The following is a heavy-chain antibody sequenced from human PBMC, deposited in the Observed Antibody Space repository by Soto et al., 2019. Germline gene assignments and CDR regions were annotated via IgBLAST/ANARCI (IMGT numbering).Heavy chain of an antibody. CDR1: GYTFTSYG. V-gene: IGHV1-18*04. CDR3: ARDSTVDTAMVYYYYGMDV. D-gene: IGHD5-18*01. Sequence: QVQLVQSGAEVKKPGASVKVSCKASGYTFTSYGISWVRQAPGQGLEWMGWISAYNGNTNYAQKLQGRVTMTTDTSTSTAYMELRSLRSDDTAVYYCARDSTVDTAMVYYYYGMDVWVQGTTVTVSS. J-gene: IGHJ6*02. CDR2: ISAYNGNT.